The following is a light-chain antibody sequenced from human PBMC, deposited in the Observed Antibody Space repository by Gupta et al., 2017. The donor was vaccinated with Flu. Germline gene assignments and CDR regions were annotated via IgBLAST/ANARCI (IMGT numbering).Light chain of an antibody. CDR2: GAS. CDR3: HQDNNSPLT. J-gene: IGKJ4*01. CDR1: QSISSSY. Sequence: GTLSLSPGERATLSCRTSQSISSSYLAWYQQKPGQAPRLLIYGASSSATGIPDRFSGGGSGTDFTLTISRLDPEDFAVYYCHQDNNSPLTFGGGTKVEI. V-gene: IGKV3-20*01.